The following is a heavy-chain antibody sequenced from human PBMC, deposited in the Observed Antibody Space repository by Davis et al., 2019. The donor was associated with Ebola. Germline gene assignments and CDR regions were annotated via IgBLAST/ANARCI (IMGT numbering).Heavy chain of an antibody. J-gene: IGHJ4*02. D-gene: IGHD6-19*01. Sequence: MPSETLSLTCAVSGAFVSSGGYSWIWIRQPPGKGLEWIGYYYYTGSTYYSPSLRSRVTISVDTSKNQFSLKLSAVTAADSAVYYCARGWDSSGWQNWGQGTLVTVSS. CDR2: YYYTGST. V-gene: IGHV4-30-4*07. CDR1: GAFVSSGGYS. CDR3: ARGWDSSGWQN.